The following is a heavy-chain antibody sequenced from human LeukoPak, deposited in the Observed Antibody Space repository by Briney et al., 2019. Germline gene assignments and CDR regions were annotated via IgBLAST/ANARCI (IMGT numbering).Heavy chain of an antibody. Sequence: GGSLRLSCAASGFTFSSYGMHWVRQAPGKGLEWVAVISYDGSNKYYADSVKGRFTISGDNSKNTLYLQMNSLRAEDTAVYYCAKDRAATLRYYYGMDVWGQGTTVTVSS. CDR1: GFTFSSYG. V-gene: IGHV3-30*18. J-gene: IGHJ6*02. D-gene: IGHD3-16*01. CDR2: ISYDGSNK. CDR3: AKDRAATLRYYYGMDV.